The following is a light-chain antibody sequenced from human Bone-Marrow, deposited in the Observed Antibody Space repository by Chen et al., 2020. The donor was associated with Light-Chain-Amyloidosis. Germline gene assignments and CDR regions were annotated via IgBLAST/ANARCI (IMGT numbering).Light chain of an antibody. CDR1: DLPTKY. CDR2: RDT. CDR3: QSADGRGTYEVI. Sequence: SYELTQPPSVSVSPGQTARITCSGDDLPTKYAYWYQQKPGQAPVLVIHRDTERPSGISERFSGSSSGTTATFTISGVQAEDEADYHCQSADGRGTYEVIFGGGTKLTVL. V-gene: IGLV3-25*03. J-gene: IGLJ2*01.